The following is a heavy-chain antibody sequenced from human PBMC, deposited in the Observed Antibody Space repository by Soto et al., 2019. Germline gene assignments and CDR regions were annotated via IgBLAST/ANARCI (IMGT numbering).Heavy chain of an antibody. Sequence: QVQLQESGPGLVKPSETLSLTCTVSGGSISSYYWSWIRQPPGKGLEWIGYLYYSGSTNYNPSLKIRVTISVDTSKNLFSLKLSSVTAADTAVYYCARPGYGDPTAFDIWGQGTMVTVSS. CDR2: LYYSGST. J-gene: IGHJ3*02. CDR3: ARPGYGDPTAFDI. D-gene: IGHD4-17*01. V-gene: IGHV4-59*08. CDR1: GGSISSYY.